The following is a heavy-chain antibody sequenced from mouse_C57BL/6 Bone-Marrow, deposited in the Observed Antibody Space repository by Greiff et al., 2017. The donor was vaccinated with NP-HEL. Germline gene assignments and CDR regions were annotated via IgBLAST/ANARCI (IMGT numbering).Heavy chain of an antibody. V-gene: IGHV5-4*01. J-gene: IGHJ1*03. CDR2: ISDGGSYT. CDR3: ARDTVVAKGYFDV. CDR1: GFTFSSYA. D-gene: IGHD1-1*01. Sequence: EVQLVESGGGLVKPGGSLKLSCAASGFTFSSYAMSWVRQTPEKRLEWVATISDGGSYTYYPDNVKGRFTISRDNAKNNLYLQMSHLKSEDTAMYYCARDTVVAKGYFDVWGTGTTVTVSS.